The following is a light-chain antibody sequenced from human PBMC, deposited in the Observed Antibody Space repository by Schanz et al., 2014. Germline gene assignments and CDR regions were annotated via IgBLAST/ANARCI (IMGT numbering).Light chain of an antibody. CDR2: DVA. Sequence: QSALTQPASVSGSPGQSITISCSGSDSDIGYKSFVAWYQQHPGKAPKLLIYDVAKWATGVPTRFSGSRSGNTASLTISDLQSEDEADYYCSSYTRRSTRVFGGGTKLTVL. V-gene: IGLV2-14*03. J-gene: IGLJ3*02. CDR1: DSDIGYKSF. CDR3: SSYTRRSTRV.